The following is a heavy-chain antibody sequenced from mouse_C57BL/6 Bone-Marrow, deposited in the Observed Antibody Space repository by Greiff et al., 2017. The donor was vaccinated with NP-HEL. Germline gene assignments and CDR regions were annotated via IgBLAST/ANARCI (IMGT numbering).Heavy chain of an antibody. D-gene: IGHD1-1*01. CDR3: ARGAVVPYAMDY. J-gene: IGHJ4*01. CDR2: IDPSDSYT. V-gene: IGHV1-50*01. CDR1: GYTFTSYW. Sequence: VQLQQPGTELVKPGASVKLSCKASGYTFTSYWMQWVKQRPGQGLEWIGEIDPSDSYTNYNQKFKGKATLTVDTSSSTAYMQLSSLTSEDSAVYYCARGAVVPYAMDYWGQGTSVTVSS.